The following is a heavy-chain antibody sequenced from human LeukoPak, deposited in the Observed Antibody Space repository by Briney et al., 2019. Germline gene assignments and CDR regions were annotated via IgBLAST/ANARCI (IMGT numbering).Heavy chain of an antibody. J-gene: IGHJ4*02. CDR2: INHSGST. V-gene: IGHV4-34*01. CDR3: ARALATY. Sequence: SETLSLTCAVYGGSFSGYYWSWIRQPPGKGLEWIGEINHSGSTNYNPSLKSRVTISVHTSKNQFSLKLSSVTAADTAVYYCARALATYWGQGTLVTVSS. D-gene: IGHD5-12*01. CDR1: GGSFSGYY.